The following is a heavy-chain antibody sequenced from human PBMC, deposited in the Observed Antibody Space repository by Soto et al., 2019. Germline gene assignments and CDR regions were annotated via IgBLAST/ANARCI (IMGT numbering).Heavy chain of an antibody. CDR3: SRKADPDAFDV. CDR2: IKQDGSEK. D-gene: IGHD2-15*01. V-gene: IGHV3-7*01. CDR1: GFIFSDYW. Sequence: GGSLRRSCVPSGFIFSDYWMSWVRQAPGKGLEWVATIKQDGSEKYYVDSVKDRFTISRDNAKNSLYLQMNSLRVEDTAVYYCSRKADPDAFDVWGQGTMVTVS. J-gene: IGHJ3*01.